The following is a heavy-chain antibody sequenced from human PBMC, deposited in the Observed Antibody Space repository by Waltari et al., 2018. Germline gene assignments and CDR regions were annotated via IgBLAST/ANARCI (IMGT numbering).Heavy chain of an antibody. D-gene: IGHD3-16*01. J-gene: IGHJ4*02. CDR1: GGSFSDYY. CDR3: ARVQDYVRDY. V-gene: IGHV4-34*02. Sequence: QEQLQQWGAGLLKPSETLSLTCAVYGGSFSDYYWSWIRQPPGKGLEWIGEINHNGSTNYNPSLRSRITISIDTSKNQFSLKLNSVTAADTAVYYCARVQDYVRDYWGQGTLVTVSS. CDR2: INHNGST.